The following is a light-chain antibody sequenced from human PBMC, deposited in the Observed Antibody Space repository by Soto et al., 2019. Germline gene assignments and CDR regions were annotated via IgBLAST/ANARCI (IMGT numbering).Light chain of an antibody. J-gene: IGLJ2*01. V-gene: IGLV2-14*01. CDR3: SSYTSSIRI. CDR1: SSDVGDYNY. Sequence: QSALTQPASVSGSPGQSITISCSGFSSDVGDYNYVSWYQQHAGKVPKLIIYEVTHRSLGVSSRFSGSKSGYTASLTTSGLPTDDDADYYCSSYTSSIRIFGAGTKLTVL. CDR2: EVT.